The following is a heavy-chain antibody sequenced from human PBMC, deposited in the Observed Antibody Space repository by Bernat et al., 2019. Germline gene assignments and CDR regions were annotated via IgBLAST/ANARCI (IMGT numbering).Heavy chain of an antibody. Sequence: QVQLVRSGAEVREPGASVKVSCKASGYTFTGYYIHWVRQAPGQGLESMGWINPNSGGTNFAQKFQGRVTMTRDTSISTAYMELSRLRSDDTAVYYCAMTSRSFNGPDYWGQGTLVTVSS. CDR2: INPNSGGT. J-gene: IGHJ4*02. D-gene: IGHD6-6*01. CDR1: GYTFTGYY. V-gene: IGHV1-2*02. CDR3: AMTSRSFNGPDY.